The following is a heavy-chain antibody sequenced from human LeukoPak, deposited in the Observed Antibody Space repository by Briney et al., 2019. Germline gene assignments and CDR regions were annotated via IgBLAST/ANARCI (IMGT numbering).Heavy chain of an antibody. V-gene: IGHV4-59*01. D-gene: IGHD2-2*01. J-gene: IGHJ3*02. CDR3: ARLFQLQHSDAFDI. Sequence: SETLSLTCTVSGGSISSYYWSWIRQPPGKGLEWIGYIYYSGSTNYNPSLKSRVTISVDTSKNQFSLKLSSVTAADTAVYYCARLFQLQHSDAFDIWGQGTMATVSS. CDR1: GGSISSYY. CDR2: IYYSGST.